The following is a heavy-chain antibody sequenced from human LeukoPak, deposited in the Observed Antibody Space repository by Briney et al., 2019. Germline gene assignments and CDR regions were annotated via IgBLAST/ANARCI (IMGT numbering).Heavy chain of an antibody. CDR3: AGGDPYSSSWYSEYFQH. V-gene: IGHV1-18*04. Sequence: GASVKVSCKASGYTFISYGISWVRQAPGQGLEWMGWISAYNGNTNYAQKLQGRVTMTTDTSTSTAYMELRSLRSDDTAVYYCAGGDPYSSSWYSEYFQHWGQGTLVTVSS. CDR1: GYTFISYG. J-gene: IGHJ1*01. CDR2: ISAYNGNT. D-gene: IGHD6-13*01.